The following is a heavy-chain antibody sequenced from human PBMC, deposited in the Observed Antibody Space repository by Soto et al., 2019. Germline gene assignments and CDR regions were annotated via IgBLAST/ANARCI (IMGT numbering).Heavy chain of an antibody. CDR2: FDPEEGEI. CDR1: GHSLTDLS. CDR3: ATKRTTCVYDFDS. V-gene: IGHV1-24*01. Sequence: RASVKVSCKVAGHSLTDLSMHWVRQGPGRGLEWLGGFDPEEGEIIYAQNFQGRIRLTEDTSTDTAFMELNSLKSEDTAIYYCATKRTTCVYDFDSWGEGTLVTVYS. J-gene: IGHJ4*02. D-gene: IGHD3-3*01.